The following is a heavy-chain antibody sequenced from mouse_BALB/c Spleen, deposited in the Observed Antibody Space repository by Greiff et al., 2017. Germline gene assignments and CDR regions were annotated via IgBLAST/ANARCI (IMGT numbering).Heavy chain of an antibody. CDR2: INSNGGST. D-gene: IGHD4-1*02. J-gene: IGHJ2*01. Sequence: EVKLMESGGGLVQPGGSLKLSCAASGFTFSSYGMSWVRQTPDKRLELVATINSNGGSTYYPDSVKGRFTISRDNAKNTLYLQMSSLKSEDTAMYYCARDEGQLGHFDYWGQGTTLTVSS. CDR3: ARDEGQLGHFDY. CDR1: GFTFSSYG. V-gene: IGHV5-6-3*01.